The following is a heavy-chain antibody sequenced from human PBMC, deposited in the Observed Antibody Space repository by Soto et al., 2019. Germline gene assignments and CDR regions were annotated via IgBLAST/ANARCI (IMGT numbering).Heavy chain of an antibody. V-gene: IGHV6-1*01. CDR1: GYSVSSNSAA. Sequence: PSHTLSLTCAISGYSVSSNSAAWNWIRQSPSRGLEWLGRTYYRSKWYNDYAVSVKSRITINPDTSKNQFSLQLNSVTPEDTAVYYCASNSAGLLFGGMDVWGQGTTVTVSS. D-gene: IGHD3-10*02. CDR2: TYYRSKWYN. J-gene: IGHJ6*02. CDR3: ASNSAGLLFGGMDV.